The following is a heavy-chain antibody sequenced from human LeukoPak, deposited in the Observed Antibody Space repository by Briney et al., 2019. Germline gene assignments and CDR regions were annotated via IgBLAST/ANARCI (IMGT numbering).Heavy chain of an antibody. CDR3: ARGYYGSGSHCCHMDV. Sequence: PSETLSLTYAVYVGSFGGCYWSWIRQPPGNELEWIREINHSGSTNYNSSLKSRVTISVDTSKNQFSLKLSSVTAADTAVYYCARGYYGSGSHCCHMDVWGKGTTITVS. CDR1: VGSFGGCY. CDR2: INHSGST. D-gene: IGHD3-10*01. V-gene: IGHV4-34*01. J-gene: IGHJ6*03.